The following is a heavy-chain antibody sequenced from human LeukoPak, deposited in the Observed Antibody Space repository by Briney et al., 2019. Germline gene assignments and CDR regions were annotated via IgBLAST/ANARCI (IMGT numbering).Heavy chain of an antibody. J-gene: IGHJ6*03. V-gene: IGHV1-69*01. CDR1: GGTFSSYA. CDR2: IIPIFGTA. D-gene: IGHD6-13*01. CDR3: AADGDSSSWPSFFPYYSYYMDV. Sequence: SVKVSCKASGGTFSSYAISWVRQAPGQGLEWMGGIIPIFGTANYAQKFQGRVTITADESTSTAYMELSSLRSEDTAVYYCAADGDSSSWPSFFPYYSYYMDVWGKGTTVTVSS.